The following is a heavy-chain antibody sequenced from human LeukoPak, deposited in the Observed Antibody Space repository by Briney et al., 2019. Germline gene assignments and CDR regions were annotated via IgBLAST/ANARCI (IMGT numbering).Heavy chain of an antibody. CDR3: ARGGSDSSGYYYS. CDR1: GFTFSSYS. D-gene: IGHD3-22*01. Sequence: GGSLRLSCAASGFTFSSYSMNWVRQAPGKGLEWVSSISSSSSYIYYADSVEGRFTISRDNAKNSLYLQMNSLRAEDTAVYYCARGGSDSSGYYYSWGQGTLVTVSS. CDR2: ISSSSSYI. J-gene: IGHJ4*02. V-gene: IGHV3-21*01.